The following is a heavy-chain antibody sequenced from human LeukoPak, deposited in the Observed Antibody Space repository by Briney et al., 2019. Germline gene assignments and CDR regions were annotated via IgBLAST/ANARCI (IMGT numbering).Heavy chain of an antibody. CDR3: ARDRPFGGVIDGMDV. D-gene: IGHD3-16*02. CDR1: GLIVSSSC. CDR2: THSGGNT. Sequence: GGSLRLSCAASGLIVSSSCMSWVRQAPGQGLEWVSVTHSGGNTYYGDSVKGRFFISRDSSENTLYLQMNSLTAEDTAVYYCARDRPFGGVIDGMDVWGQGTTVTVSS. V-gene: IGHV3-53*01. J-gene: IGHJ6*02.